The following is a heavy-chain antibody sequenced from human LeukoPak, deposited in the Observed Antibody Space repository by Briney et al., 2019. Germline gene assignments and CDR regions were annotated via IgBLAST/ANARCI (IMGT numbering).Heavy chain of an antibody. CDR2: INHSGST. CDR1: GGSFSGYY. J-gene: IGHJ4*02. V-gene: IGHV4-34*01. Sequence: SETLSLTCTVYGGSFSGYYWSWIRQPPGKGLEWIGEINHSGSTNYNPALKSRVTISVDTSKNQFSLKLSSVTAADTAVYYCARHRSGWLQSSFDYWGQGTLVTVSS. CDR3: ARHRSGWLQSSFDY. D-gene: IGHD5-24*01.